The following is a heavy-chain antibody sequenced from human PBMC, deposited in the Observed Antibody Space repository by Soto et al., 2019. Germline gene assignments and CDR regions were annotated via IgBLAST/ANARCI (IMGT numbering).Heavy chain of an antibody. CDR2: IYYSGIT. V-gene: IGHV4-30-4*01. CDR1: GGSISSRDYY. Sequence: SETLSLTCTVSGGSISSRDYYWSWIRQPPGKGLEWIGYIYYSGITYYNPSLKSRVTISVDTSKNQFSLKLSSVTAADTAVYYCAREVEVIMAPHFDNWGQGTLVTVSS. CDR3: AREVEVIMAPHFDN. J-gene: IGHJ4*02. D-gene: IGHD3-10*01.